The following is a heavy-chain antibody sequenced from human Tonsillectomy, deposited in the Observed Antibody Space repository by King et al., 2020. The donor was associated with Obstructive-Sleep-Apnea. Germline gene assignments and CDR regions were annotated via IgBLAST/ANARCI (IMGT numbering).Heavy chain of an antibody. J-gene: IGHJ4*02. CDR2: IKSKTDGGTS. V-gene: IGHV3-15*01. D-gene: IGHD6-19*01. Sequence: VQLVESGGGFIKSGGSLSLSCAASGFIFSKAWMSWVRQAPGKGLEWVGRIKSKTDGGTSDYAAPVKGRFTISRDDSKNTVYLEMNSLKTDDTAVYYCTTAYSAGWCLDYWGQGTLVTVSS. CDR3: TTAYSAGWCLDY. CDR1: GFIFSKAW.